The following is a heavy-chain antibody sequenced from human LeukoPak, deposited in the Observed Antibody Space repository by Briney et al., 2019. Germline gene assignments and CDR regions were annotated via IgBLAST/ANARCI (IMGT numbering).Heavy chain of an antibody. CDR1: GLTFSNYN. D-gene: IGHD1-26*01. Sequence: GGSLRLTCAASGLTFSNYNMNWVRQAPGKGLEWVAVISYDGSNKYYADSVKGRFTISRDNSKNTLYLQMNSLKTEDTAVYYCTTPIVRWELPINWGQGTLVTVSS. V-gene: IGHV3-30*03. J-gene: IGHJ4*02. CDR2: ISYDGSNK. CDR3: TTPIVRWELPIN.